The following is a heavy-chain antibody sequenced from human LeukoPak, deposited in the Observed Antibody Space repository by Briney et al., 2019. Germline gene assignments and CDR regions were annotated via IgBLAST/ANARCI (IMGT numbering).Heavy chain of an antibody. D-gene: IGHD6-19*01. V-gene: IGHV1-18*04. CDR1: GYTFTTYG. Sequence: GASVKVSCKASGYTFTTYGISWVRQAPGQRLEWMGWISTYNGNTNYAQKLQGRLTMTTDTSTSTAYMELRSLRSDDTAVYYCARAEQWLPRGVDYWGQGTLVTVSS. CDR2: ISTYNGNT. J-gene: IGHJ4*02. CDR3: ARAEQWLPRGVDY.